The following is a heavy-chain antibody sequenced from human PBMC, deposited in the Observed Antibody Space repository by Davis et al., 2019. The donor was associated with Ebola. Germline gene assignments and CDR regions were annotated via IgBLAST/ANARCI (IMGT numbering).Heavy chain of an antibody. CDR2: INPNDGRT. Sequence: AASVKVSCKASGYTFTNYYMHWVRQAPGQGLEWMGMINPNDGRTIYAQKFQGRVTITADESTSTAYMELSSLRSEDTAVYFCARTSIVGTTTTASDIWGQGTMVTVSS. V-gene: IGHV1-46*01. CDR3: ARTSIVGTTTTASDI. CDR1: GYTFTNYY. J-gene: IGHJ3*02. D-gene: IGHD1-26*01.